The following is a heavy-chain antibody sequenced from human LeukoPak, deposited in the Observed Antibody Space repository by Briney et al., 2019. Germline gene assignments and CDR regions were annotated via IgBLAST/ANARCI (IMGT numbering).Heavy chain of an antibody. J-gene: IGHJ4*02. Sequence: GGSLRLSCAASGFTFSSYAMHWVRQAPGKGLEWVAVISYDGSNKYYADSVKGRFTISRDNSKNTLYLQMSSLRSEDTAVYYCARDRCSSTSCYYYFDYWGQGTLVTVSS. CDR2: ISYDGSNK. CDR3: ARDRCSSTSCYYYFDY. V-gene: IGHV3-30*04. D-gene: IGHD2-2*01. CDR1: GFTFSSYA.